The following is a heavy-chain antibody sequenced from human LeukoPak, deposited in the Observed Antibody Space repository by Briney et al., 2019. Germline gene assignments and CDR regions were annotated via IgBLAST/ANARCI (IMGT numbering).Heavy chain of an antibody. CDR2: ISYDGSNK. D-gene: IGHD6-6*01. V-gene: IGHV3-30*01. CDR3: ARDQYSSSSGYFDY. J-gene: IGHJ4*02. CDR1: GFTFSSYA. Sequence: GGSLRLSCAASGFTFSSYAMHWVRQAPGKGLEGVGVISYDGSNKYYADSVKGRFTISRDNSKNTVNLQMNSLRAEDTAVYYCARDQYSSSSGYFDYWGQGTLVTVSS.